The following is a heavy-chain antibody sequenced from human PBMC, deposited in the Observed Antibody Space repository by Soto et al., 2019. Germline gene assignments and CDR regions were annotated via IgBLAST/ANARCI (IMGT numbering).Heavy chain of an antibody. J-gene: IGHJ4*02. D-gene: IGHD1-1*01. Sequence: PGGSLRLSCVASGFTFRSYAFSWVRQAPGKGLEWVAGIGAGDGGTYYADSVKGRFTISRDDSKNTLYLQMVSPRAEDTAVYYCAKDATRGAFDYWGQGTLVTVSS. CDR2: IGAGDGGT. CDR1: GFTFRSYA. V-gene: IGHV3-23*01. CDR3: AKDATRGAFDY.